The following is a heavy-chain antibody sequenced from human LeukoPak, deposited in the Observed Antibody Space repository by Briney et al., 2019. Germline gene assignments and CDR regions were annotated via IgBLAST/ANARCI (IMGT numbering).Heavy chain of an antibody. J-gene: IGHJ4*02. CDR1: GYTFTSYD. CDR2: MNPNSGNT. Sequence: ASVKVSCKASGYTFTSYDINWVRQATGQGLEWMGWMNPNSGNTGYAQKFQGRVNMTRNSSITTAYMELSSLRSEDTAVYYCARRHGRCSDGSCYYPDYWGQGTLVTVSS. D-gene: IGHD2-15*01. V-gene: IGHV1-8*01. CDR3: ARRHGRCSDGSCYYPDY.